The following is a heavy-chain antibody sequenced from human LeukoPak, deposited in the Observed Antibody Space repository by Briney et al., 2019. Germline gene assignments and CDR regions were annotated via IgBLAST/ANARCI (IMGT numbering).Heavy chain of an antibody. CDR1: GGXFSGYY. CDR2: IDHSGRT. J-gene: IGHJ4*02. CDR3: AGRNCDGGTCFFDY. D-gene: IGHD2-15*01. Sequence: SETLSLTCAVYGGXFSGYYCTWIRQSPGKGLEWIGEIDHSGRTIYNPSLKSRVTMSVDTSKNQFSLMLSSVTAADTAVYYCAGRNCDGGTCFFDYWGQGTLVTVSS. V-gene: IGHV4-34*01.